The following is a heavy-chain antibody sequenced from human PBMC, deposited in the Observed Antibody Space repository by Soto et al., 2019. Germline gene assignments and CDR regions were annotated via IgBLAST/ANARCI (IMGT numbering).Heavy chain of an antibody. CDR3: TTVEGYLPYYYYYGMDV. Sequence: GGSLRLSCAASGFTFSNARMSWVRQAPGKGLEWVGRIKSKTDGGTTDYAAPVKGRFTISRDDSKNTLYLQMNSLKTEDTAVYYCTTVEGYLPYYYYYGMDVWGQGTTVTVSS. CDR2: IKSKTDGGTT. J-gene: IGHJ6*02. V-gene: IGHV3-15*01. CDR1: GFTFSNAR. D-gene: IGHD2-15*01.